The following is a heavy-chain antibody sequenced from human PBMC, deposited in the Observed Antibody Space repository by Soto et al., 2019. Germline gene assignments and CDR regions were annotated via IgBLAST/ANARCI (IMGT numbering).Heavy chain of an antibody. J-gene: IGHJ4*02. D-gene: IGHD6-13*01. Sequence: QVQLVQSGAEVQKPGSSVKVSCKASGGTFSSYTISWVRQAPGQGLEWMGRIIPILGIANYAQKFQGSVTITADKSTSTAYMELSSLRSEDTAVYYCARGSSSSWDKPEGFCDYWGQGTLVTVSS. CDR1: GGTFSSYT. CDR2: IIPILGIA. CDR3: ARGSSSSWDKPEGFCDY. V-gene: IGHV1-69*02.